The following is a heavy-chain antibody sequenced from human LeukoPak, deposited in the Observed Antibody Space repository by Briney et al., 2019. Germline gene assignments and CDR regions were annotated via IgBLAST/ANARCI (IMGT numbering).Heavy chain of an antibody. Sequence: SETLSLTCTVSGGSITSHSYSWGWIRQPPGKGLEWIGCIFNSGVTYYNPSLKSRLTISVDTSKNQFSLNLTSVTAADMAVYYCARGGYFDWLYSVGYFDYWGQGTLVTVSS. J-gene: IGHJ4*02. CDR3: ARGGYFDWLYSVGYFDY. V-gene: IGHV4-39*01. CDR1: GGSITSHSYS. CDR2: IFNSGVT. D-gene: IGHD3-9*01.